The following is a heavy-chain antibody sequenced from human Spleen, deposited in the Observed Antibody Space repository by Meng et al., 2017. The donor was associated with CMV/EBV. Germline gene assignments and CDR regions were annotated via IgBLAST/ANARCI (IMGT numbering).Heavy chain of an antibody. CDR2: INPNSGGT. D-gene: IGHD3-22*01. Sequence: QVQLVQSGAEVKKPGASVKVSCKASGYTFTNYTMHWVRQAPGQRLEWMGWINPNSGGTNYAQKFQGWVTMTRDTSISTAYMELSRLRSDDTAVYYCARGHYDSSGPIRDYWGQGTLVTVSS. CDR1: GYTFTNYT. J-gene: IGHJ4*02. CDR3: ARGHYDSSGPIRDY. V-gene: IGHV1-2*04.